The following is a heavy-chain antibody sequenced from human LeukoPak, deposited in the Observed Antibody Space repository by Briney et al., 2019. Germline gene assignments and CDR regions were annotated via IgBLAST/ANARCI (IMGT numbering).Heavy chain of an antibody. CDR2: INTNTGNP. J-gene: IGHJ5*02. V-gene: IGHV7-4-1*02. CDR1: GYTFTSYA. Sequence: ASVKVSCKASGYTFTSYAMYWVRQAPEQGLEWMGWINTNTGNPTYAQGFTGRFVFSLDTSVSTAYLQISSLKAEDTAVYYCATAAVAFENWFDPWGQGTLVTVSS. CDR3: ATAAVAFENWFDP. D-gene: IGHD6-19*01.